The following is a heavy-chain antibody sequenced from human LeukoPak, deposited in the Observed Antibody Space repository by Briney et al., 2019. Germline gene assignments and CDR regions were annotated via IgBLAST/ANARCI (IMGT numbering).Heavy chain of an antibody. V-gene: IGHV3-11*01. J-gene: IGHJ3*02. CDR3: ARESQLIAAAGHDAFDI. Sequence: GGSLRLSCAASGFTFSDYYVSWIRQAPGKGLEWVSYISSSGSTIYYADSVKGRFTISRDNAKNSLYLQMNSLRAEDTAVYYCARESQLIAAAGHDAFDIWGQGTMVTVSS. D-gene: IGHD6-13*01. CDR1: GFTFSDYY. CDR2: ISSSGSTI.